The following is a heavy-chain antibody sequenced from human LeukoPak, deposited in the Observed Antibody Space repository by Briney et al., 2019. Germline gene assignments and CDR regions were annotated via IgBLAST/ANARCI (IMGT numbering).Heavy chain of an antibody. D-gene: IGHD3-16*01. CDR1: GFTLSGYA. CDR2: ISYDGNNK. J-gene: IGHJ3*02. Sequence: PGGSLRLSCAASGFTLSGYAMHWVRQAPGKGLEWVAIISYDGNNKYYADSVKGRFTISRDNSKNTLYLLMNSLRAEDTAVYYCARVNLGDAFDIWGQGTMVTVSS. CDR3: ARVNLGDAFDI. V-gene: IGHV3-30-3*01.